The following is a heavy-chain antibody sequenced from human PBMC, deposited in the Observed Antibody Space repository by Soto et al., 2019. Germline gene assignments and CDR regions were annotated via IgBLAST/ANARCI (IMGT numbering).Heavy chain of an antibody. D-gene: IGHD6-19*01. CDR2: TYISGDT. Sequence: QVQLQESGPGLVKPSETLSLTCSISGDSISRYYWSWIRQSAGKGLEWIGRTYISGDTNYNPSLQSRVTMSVSTSKKQLSLKLSSVTAADTAVYYCAREYTETVDGPTPYYFDYWGQGTPVTVSS. CDR1: GDSISRYY. CDR3: AREYTETVDGPTPYYFDY. J-gene: IGHJ4*02. V-gene: IGHV4-4*07.